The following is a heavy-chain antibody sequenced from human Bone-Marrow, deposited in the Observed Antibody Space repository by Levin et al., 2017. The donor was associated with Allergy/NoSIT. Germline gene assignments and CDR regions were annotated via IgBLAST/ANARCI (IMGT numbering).Heavy chain of an antibody. CDR2: ISSSSSYI. D-gene: IGHD6-19*01. CDR3: ARGGYSSGWYSTDY. J-gene: IGHJ4*02. CDR1: GFTFSSYS. Sequence: GESLKISCAASGFTFSSYSMNWVRQAPGKGLEWVSSISSSSSYIYYADSVKGRFTISRDNAKNSLYLQMNSLRAEDTAVYYCARGGYSSGWYSTDYWGQGTLVTVSS. V-gene: IGHV3-21*01.